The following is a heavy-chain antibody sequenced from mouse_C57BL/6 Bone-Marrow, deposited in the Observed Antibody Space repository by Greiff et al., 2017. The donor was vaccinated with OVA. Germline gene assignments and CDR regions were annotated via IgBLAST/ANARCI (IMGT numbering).Heavy chain of an antibody. D-gene: IGHD2-3*01. Sequence: VHVKQSGTVLARPGASVKLSCKTSGYTFPSYWMHWVKQRPGPGLEWIGALYPGHSDTSYNQKFKGKAKLTAVPSARTAYMELSSLTNEDSAVYYCTEGDGYSLDYWGQGTTLTVSS. CDR3: TEGDGYSLDY. J-gene: IGHJ2*01. V-gene: IGHV1-5*01. CDR1: GYTFPSYW. CDR2: LYPGHSDT.